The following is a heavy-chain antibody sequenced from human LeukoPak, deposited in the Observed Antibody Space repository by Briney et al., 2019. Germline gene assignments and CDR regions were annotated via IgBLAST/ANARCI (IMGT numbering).Heavy chain of an antibody. CDR2: IYYSGST. CDR3: ARGVVGSSWYRD. J-gene: IGHJ4*02. CDR1: GGSISSYY. D-gene: IGHD6-13*01. V-gene: IGHV4-59*01. Sequence: SETLSLTCTVSGGSISSYYWSWIRQPPGKGLEWIGYIYYSGSTNYNPSLKSRVTISVDTSKNQFSLKLSSVTAADTAVYYCARGVVGSSWYRDWGQGTLVTVSS.